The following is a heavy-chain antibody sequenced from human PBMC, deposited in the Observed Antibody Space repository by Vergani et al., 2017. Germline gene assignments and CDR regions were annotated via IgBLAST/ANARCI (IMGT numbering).Heavy chain of an antibody. CDR1: GGTFSSYA. CDR2: IIPIFGTA. Sequence: QVQLVQSGAEVKKPGSSVKVSCKASGGTFSSYAISWVRQAPGQGLEWMGGIIPIFGTANYAQKFQGRVTITADESTSTAYMELSSLRSEDTAVYYCAGEEENYGFGTPRGAFDIWGQGTMVTVSS. D-gene: IGHD3-10*01. CDR3: AGEEENYGFGTPRGAFDI. V-gene: IGHV1-69*12. J-gene: IGHJ3*02.